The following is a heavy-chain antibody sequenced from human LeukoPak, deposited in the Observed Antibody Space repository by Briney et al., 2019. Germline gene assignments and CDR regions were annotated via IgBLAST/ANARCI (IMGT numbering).Heavy chain of an antibody. D-gene: IGHD1-7*01. CDR1: GFTFSSYG. V-gene: IGHV3-30*18. J-gene: IGHJ4*02. CDR2: ISYDGSNK. Sequence: GGSLRLSCAAPGFTFSSYGMHWVRQAPGKGLEWVAVISYDGSNKYYADSVKGRFTISRDNSKNTLYLQMNSLRAEDTAVYYCAKSRTTMLDYWGQGTLVTVSS. CDR3: AKSRTTMLDY.